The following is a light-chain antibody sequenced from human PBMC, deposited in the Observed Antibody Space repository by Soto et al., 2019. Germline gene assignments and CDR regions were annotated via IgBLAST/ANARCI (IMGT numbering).Light chain of an antibody. V-gene: IGKV1-5*01. CDR3: QQYNTYSAT. CDR2: GAS. Sequence: DIQLTQSPSTLSASVGDRVTITCRASQNIASWLAWYQQEPGKAPKVLIYGASTLESGVPSRFSGSGSGTEFTLTISNLQPGDFATYYCQQYNTYSATFAQGTRLEIK. CDR1: QNIASW. J-gene: IGKJ5*01.